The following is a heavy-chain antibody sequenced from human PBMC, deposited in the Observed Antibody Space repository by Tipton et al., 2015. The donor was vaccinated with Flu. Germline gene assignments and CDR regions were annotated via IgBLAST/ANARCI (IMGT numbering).Heavy chain of an antibody. CDR2: IWYDGSNK. D-gene: IGHD6-19*01. J-gene: IGHJ4*02. CDR1: GFTFDEYG. CDR3: ARGGIAVAGTDY. V-gene: IGHV3-33*08. Sequence: SLRLSCVASGFTFDEYGMHWVRQAPGKGLEWVAVIWYDGSNKYYADSVQGRFTISRDNSKNTLYLQMNSLRAEDTAVYYCARGGIAVAGTDYWGQGTLVTVSS.